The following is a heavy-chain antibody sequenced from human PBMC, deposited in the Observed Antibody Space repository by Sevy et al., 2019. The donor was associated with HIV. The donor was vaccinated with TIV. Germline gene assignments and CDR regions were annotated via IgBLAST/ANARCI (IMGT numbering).Heavy chain of an antibody. V-gene: IGHV3-48*02. CDR3: ARDGGNLRITMIVVASDAFDI. CDR1: GFTFSSYS. CDR2: ISSSSSTI. J-gene: IGHJ3*02. D-gene: IGHD3-22*01. Sequence: GGSLRLSCAASGFTFSSYSMNWVRQAPGKGLEWVSYISSSSSTIYYADSVKGRFTISRENAKNSLYLQMNSLRDEDTAVYYCARDGGNLRITMIVVASDAFDIWGQGTMVTVSS.